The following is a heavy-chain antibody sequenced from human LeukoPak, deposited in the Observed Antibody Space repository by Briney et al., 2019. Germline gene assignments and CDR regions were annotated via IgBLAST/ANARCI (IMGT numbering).Heavy chain of an antibody. D-gene: IGHD3-22*01. CDR3: AKDSETYYYDSSGPDY. CDR2: ISSSSSYI. Sequence: GGSLRLSCAASGFTFSSYSMNWVRQAPGKGLEWVSSISSSSSYIYYADSVKGRFTISRDNAKNTLYLQMNSLRAEDTAVYYCAKDSETYYYDSSGPDYWGQGTLVTVSS. CDR1: GFTFSSYS. J-gene: IGHJ4*02. V-gene: IGHV3-21*01.